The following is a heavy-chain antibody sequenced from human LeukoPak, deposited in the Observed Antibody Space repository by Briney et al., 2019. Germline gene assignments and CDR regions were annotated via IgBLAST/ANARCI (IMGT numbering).Heavy chain of an antibody. D-gene: IGHD1-26*01. CDR3: ARGFGSYYYYFDY. CDR2: IYYSGST. Sequence: PLETLSLTCTVSGGSISSYYWSWIRQPPGKGLEWIGYIYYSGSTNYNPSLKSRVTISVDTSKNQFSLKLSSVTAADTAVYYCARGFGSYYYYFDYWGQGTLVTVSS. J-gene: IGHJ4*02. CDR1: GGSISSYY. V-gene: IGHV4-59*01.